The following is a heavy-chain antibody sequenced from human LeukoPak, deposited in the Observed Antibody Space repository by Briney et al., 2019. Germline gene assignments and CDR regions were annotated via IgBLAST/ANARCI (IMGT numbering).Heavy chain of an antibody. V-gene: IGHV1-18*04. J-gene: IGHJ5*02. CDR1: GYTFTSYY. D-gene: IGHD2-21*01. Sequence: AASVKVSCKASGYTFTSYYIHWVRQAPRQGLEWMGWISAYHGNTNYAQKLQGRVTMTTATSTSTAYMELRSLRSDDPAVYYCARGIAYNWFDPWGQGTLVTVSS. CDR3: ARGIAYNWFDP. CDR2: ISAYHGNT.